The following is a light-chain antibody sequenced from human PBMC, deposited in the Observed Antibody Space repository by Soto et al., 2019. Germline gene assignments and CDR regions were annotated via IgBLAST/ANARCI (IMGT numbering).Light chain of an antibody. Sequence: EIVLTQSPATLSLSPGERATLSCRASQSINRHLAWYRQKPGQAPRLLIYDASNRATGIPARFSGSGSGTDFTLTISSLEPEDFGVYYCQQYNNWPWTFGQGTKVEIK. CDR2: DAS. CDR3: QQYNNWPWT. J-gene: IGKJ1*01. V-gene: IGKV3-11*01. CDR1: QSINRH.